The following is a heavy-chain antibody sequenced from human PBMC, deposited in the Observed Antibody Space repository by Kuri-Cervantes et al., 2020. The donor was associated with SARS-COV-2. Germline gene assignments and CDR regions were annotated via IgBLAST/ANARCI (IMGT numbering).Heavy chain of an antibody. CDR3: ARVPSAGPVAGGVDY. CDR1: GGSISSHY. D-gene: IGHD6-19*01. Sequence: SETLSLTCTVSGGSISSHYWSWIRQPPGKGLEWVAYFDYTGSTFYNPSLRSRVTIPVDTSKNQFSLKLNSVTAADTAVYFCARVPSAGPVAGGVDYWGQGTLVTVSS. V-gene: IGHV4-59*11. CDR2: FDYTGST. J-gene: IGHJ4*02.